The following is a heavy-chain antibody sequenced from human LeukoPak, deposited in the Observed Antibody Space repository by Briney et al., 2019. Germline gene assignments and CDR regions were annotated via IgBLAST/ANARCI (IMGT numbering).Heavy chain of an antibody. CDR2: IYSSGST. CDR3: ARETVMILDY. CDR1: SGSISGYY. Sequence: NASETLSLTCTVSSGSISGYYWTWVRQPPGKGLEWIGYIYSSGSTNYNPSLRSRVTISVDTAKNQFSLQLNSVTAADTAVYYCARETVMILDYWGQGILVTVSS. V-gene: IGHV4-59*01. J-gene: IGHJ4*02. D-gene: IGHD3-16*01.